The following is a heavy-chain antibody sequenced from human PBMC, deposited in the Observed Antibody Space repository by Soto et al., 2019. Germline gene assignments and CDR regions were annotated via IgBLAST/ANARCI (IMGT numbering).Heavy chain of an antibody. CDR2: ISSSSSYI. J-gene: IGHJ1*01. CDR3: XXVXXSGGSCYYGYFQH. CDR1: GFTFSSYS. V-gene: IGHV3-21*01. Sequence: XRLSCAASGFTFSSYSMNWVRQAPGKGLEWVSSISSSSSYIYYADSVKGRLTISRDNAKNSLYLQMNSLRAEDTAVYYXXXVXXSGGSCYYGYFQHWGQGTLVTVSS. D-gene: IGHD2-15*01.